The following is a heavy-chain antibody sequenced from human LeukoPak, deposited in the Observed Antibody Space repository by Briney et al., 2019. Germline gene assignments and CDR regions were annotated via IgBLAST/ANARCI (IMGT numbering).Heavy chain of an antibody. CDR1: GYTFTSYY. CDR3: ARVANSYGLDY. D-gene: IGHD5-18*01. CDR2: INPSGGSA. Sequence: HEASVKVSCKASGYTFTSYYMHWVRQAPGQGLEWMGIINPSGGSASYAQKFQGRVTMTRDTSTSTVYMELSSLRSEDTAVNYCARVANSYGLDYWGQGTLVTVSS. J-gene: IGHJ4*02. V-gene: IGHV1-46*01.